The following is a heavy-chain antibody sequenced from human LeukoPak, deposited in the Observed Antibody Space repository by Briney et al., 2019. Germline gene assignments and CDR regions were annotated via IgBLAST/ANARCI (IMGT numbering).Heavy chain of an antibody. D-gene: IGHD6-13*01. V-gene: IGHV3-23*01. CDR1: GFTFSSYA. CDR3: AERGSSWYYFDY. J-gene: IGHJ4*02. Sequence: GGSLRLSCVASGFTFSSYAMSWVRQAPGKGLEWVSAISDSGGSTYYADSVKGRFTISRDNSKNTLYLQMNSLRAEDTAVYYCAERGSSWYYFDYWGQGTLVTVSS. CDR2: ISDSGGST.